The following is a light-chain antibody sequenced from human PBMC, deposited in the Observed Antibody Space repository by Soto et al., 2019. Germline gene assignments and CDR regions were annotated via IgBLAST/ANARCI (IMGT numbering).Light chain of an antibody. CDR2: TAS. CDR1: QSISSH. CDR3: QQYDSGST. V-gene: IGKV1-5*03. Sequence: DIQMTQSPSTLSASVGDRVTITCRASQSISSHLAWYQQKPGKAPKLLMYTASSLESGVPSRFSGSGSGTEFTLTISSLQPDDVATYYCQQYDSGSTFGQGTKVEIK. J-gene: IGKJ1*01.